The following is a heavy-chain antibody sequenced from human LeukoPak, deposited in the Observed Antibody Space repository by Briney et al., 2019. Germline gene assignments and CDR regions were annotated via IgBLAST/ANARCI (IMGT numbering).Heavy chain of an antibody. CDR2: ICSGGST. D-gene: IGHD1-26*01. CDR3: ARDCSGSYNY. V-gene: IGHV3-53*01. Sequence: PGGSLRLSCAASGFTVSSNYMSWVRQAPGKGLEWVSVICSGGSTYYADSVKGRFTISRDNSKNTLYLQMNSLRAEDTAVYYCARDCSGSYNYWGQGTLVTVSS. J-gene: IGHJ4*02. CDR1: GFTVSSNY.